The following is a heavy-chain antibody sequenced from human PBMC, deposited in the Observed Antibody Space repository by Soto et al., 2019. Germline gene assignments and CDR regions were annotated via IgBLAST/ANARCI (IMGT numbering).Heavy chain of an antibody. Sequence: EVQLLESGGGLVQPGGSLRLSCVASGFSFSDRAMAWVRQAPGKGLEWVSDISSDGGGTFYADSVKGRFTIPRDNVKKTVHLQMNRLRDEDTATYYCAKRRGQQLENWQFDVWGRGSLVSVAS. J-gene: IGHJ2*01. V-gene: IGHV3-23*01. CDR2: ISSDGGGT. D-gene: IGHD1-1*01. CDR3: AKRRGQQLENWQFDV. CDR1: GFSFSDRA.